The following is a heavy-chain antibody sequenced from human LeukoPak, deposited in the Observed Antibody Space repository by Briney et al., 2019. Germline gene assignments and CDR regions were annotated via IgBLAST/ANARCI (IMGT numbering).Heavy chain of an antibody. CDR3: ARRGIGYYFDY. V-gene: IGHV1-46*01. Sequence: ASVKVPCKASGCTFTNYNMHWVRQAPGQGREWMGVINPSSRSTTYAKKLQGRVTMHRDTSTRTVYMELSRLRSEDTAVYYCARRGIGYYFDYWGQGSLVTVSS. J-gene: IGHJ4*02. CDR2: INPSSRST. CDR1: GCTFTNYN. D-gene: IGHD3-16*01.